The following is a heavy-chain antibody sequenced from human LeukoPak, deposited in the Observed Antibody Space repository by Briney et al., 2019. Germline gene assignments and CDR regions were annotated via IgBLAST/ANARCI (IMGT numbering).Heavy chain of an antibody. CDR2: ISGSGGST. J-gene: IGHJ6*02. Sequence: PGGSLRLSCAASGFTFSSYAMTWVRQAPGKGLEWVSAISGSGGSTYYADSVKGRSTISRDNSRNTLYLQMNSLRAEDTAVYYCAKGGRLRYFDDRVGYYGMDVWGQGTTVTVSS. D-gene: IGHD3-9*01. CDR3: AKGGRLRYFDDRVGYYGMDV. V-gene: IGHV3-23*01. CDR1: GFTFSSYA.